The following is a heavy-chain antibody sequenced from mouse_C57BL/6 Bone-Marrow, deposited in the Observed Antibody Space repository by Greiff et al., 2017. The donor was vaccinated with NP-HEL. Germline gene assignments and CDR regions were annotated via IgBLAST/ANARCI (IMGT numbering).Heavy chain of an antibody. CDR2: IYPRSGNT. CDR3: ARVGLRVDY. Sequence: VQLVESGAELARPGASVKLSCKASGYTFTSYGISWVKQRTGQGLEWIGEIYPRSGNTYYNEKFKGKATLTADKSSSTAHMELRSLTSEDSAVYFCARVGLRVDYWGQGTTLTVSS. D-gene: IGHD3-2*02. CDR1: GYTFTSYG. V-gene: IGHV1-81*01. J-gene: IGHJ2*01.